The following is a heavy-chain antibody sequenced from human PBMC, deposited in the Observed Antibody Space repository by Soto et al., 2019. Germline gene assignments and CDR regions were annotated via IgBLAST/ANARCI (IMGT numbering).Heavy chain of an antibody. Sequence: QVQLVQSGAEVKKPGSSVKVSCKASGGNFRSYAISWVRQAPGQGLEWMGGIIPIFGTANYAQKFQGRVTITADESTSTAYMELSSLRSEDTAVYYCAGPPELTRIYYYYGMDVWGQWTTVTVSS. CDR1: GGNFRSYA. CDR2: IIPIFGTA. J-gene: IGHJ6*02. V-gene: IGHV1-69*12. CDR3: AGPPELTRIYYYYGMDV. D-gene: IGHD1-7*01.